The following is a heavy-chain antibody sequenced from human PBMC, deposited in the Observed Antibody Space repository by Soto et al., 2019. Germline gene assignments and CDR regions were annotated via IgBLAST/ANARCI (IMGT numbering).Heavy chain of an antibody. CDR1: GGSISSYY. D-gene: IGHD6-19*01. CDR3: ASLAVAGHTTFDY. V-gene: IGHV4-59*01. Sequence: SETLSLTCTVSGGSISSYYWSWIRQPPGKGLEWIGYIYYSGSTNYNPSLKSRVTISVDTSKNQFSLKLSSVTAADTAVYYCASLAVAGHTTFDYWGQGTLVTVSS. J-gene: IGHJ4*02. CDR2: IYYSGST.